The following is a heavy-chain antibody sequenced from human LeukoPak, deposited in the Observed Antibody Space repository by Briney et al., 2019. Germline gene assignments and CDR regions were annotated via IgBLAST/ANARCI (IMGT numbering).Heavy chain of an antibody. CDR2: ISSSGSDI. CDR3: ARDYGGSSPFDY. J-gene: IGHJ4*02. D-gene: IGHD4-23*01. V-gene: IGHV3-48*03. Sequence: GGSLRLSCAASGFTFSSYEMHWVRQAPGKGLEWVSYISSSGSDIYCADSVKGRFTISRDNAKNSLYLHMNSLRAEDTAVYYCARDYGGSSPFDYWGQGTLVTVSS. CDR1: GFTFSSYE.